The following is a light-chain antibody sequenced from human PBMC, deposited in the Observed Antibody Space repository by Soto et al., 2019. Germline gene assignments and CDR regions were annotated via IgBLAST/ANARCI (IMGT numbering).Light chain of an antibody. CDR2: DTS. J-gene: IGKJ2*01. Sequence: IVLTQSPATLSVSPGERATLSCRASQSVSSLLAWYQQKPRQAPRLLIYDTSTRATGIPARFSGSGSGTDFTLTISSLQSEDFATYYCQQYNIWPYTFGQGTKVDIK. V-gene: IGKV3-15*01. CDR1: QSVSSL. CDR3: QQYNIWPYT.